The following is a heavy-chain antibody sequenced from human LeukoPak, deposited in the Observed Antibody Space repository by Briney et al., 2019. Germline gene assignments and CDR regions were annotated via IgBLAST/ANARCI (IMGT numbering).Heavy chain of an antibody. J-gene: IGHJ4*02. Sequence: GGSRRLSCAAAGFTFSSYAMNWVRQAAGKWLKWVAIISYDGTNKDYADSVKGRFTISRDNSRNTLYLQMNSLRAEDTAVYYCAREPLYTNPPPSYFDYWGQGTLVTVSS. D-gene: IGHD2-2*02. CDR2: ISYDGTNK. CDR1: GFTFSSYA. V-gene: IGHV3-30-3*01. CDR3: AREPLYTNPPPSYFDY.